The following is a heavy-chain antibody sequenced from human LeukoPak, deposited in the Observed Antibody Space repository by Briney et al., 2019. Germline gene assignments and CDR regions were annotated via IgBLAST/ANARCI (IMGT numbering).Heavy chain of an antibody. J-gene: IGHJ3*02. Sequence: PSETLSLTCTVSGGSISSSSYYWGWIRQPPGEGLEWIGSIYYSGSTYYNPSLKSRVTISVDTSKNQFSLKLSSVTAADTAVYYCASLAAAASSGDDAFDIWGQGTMVTVSS. V-gene: IGHV4-39*01. D-gene: IGHD6-13*01. CDR2: IYYSGST. CDR3: ASLAAAASSGDDAFDI. CDR1: GGSISSSSYY.